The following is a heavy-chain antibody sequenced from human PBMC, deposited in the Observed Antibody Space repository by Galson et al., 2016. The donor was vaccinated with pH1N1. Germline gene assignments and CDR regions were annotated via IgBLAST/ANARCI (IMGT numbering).Heavy chain of an antibody. CDR3: VHIDNIVMEEAAFDIFDI. CDR1: GFSLSASGEA. J-gene: IGHJ3*02. CDR2: IYWDDRE. D-gene: IGHD3-16*01. Sequence: PALVKPTQTLTLTCPFSGFSLSASGEAVGWLRQPPGKAPEWLAMIYWDDRERYSQSLKHSLTISTDSTKGQVVLTRTDMDPEDTGTDYCVHIDNIVMEEAAFDIFDIWGQGAAVHVSS. V-gene: IGHV2-5*02.